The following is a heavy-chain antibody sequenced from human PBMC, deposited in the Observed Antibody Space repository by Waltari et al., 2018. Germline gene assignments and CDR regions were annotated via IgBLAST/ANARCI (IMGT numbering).Heavy chain of an antibody. J-gene: IGHJ4*02. CDR3: ARVGDDYGGNNPPPLFDY. D-gene: IGHD4-17*01. Sequence: QVQLVQSGAEVKKPWSSVKVSCTASEGTFSSYAISLVRQAPGQGLEWMGGIIPIFGTANYAQKFQGRGTITADESTSTAYMELSSLRSEDTAVYYCARVGDDYGGNNPPPLFDYWGQGTLVTVSS. CDR2: IIPIFGTA. CDR1: EGTFSSYA. V-gene: IGHV1-69*01.